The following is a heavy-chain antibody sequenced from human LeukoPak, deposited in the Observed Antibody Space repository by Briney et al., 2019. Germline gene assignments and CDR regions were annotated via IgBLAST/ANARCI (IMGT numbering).Heavy chain of an antibody. CDR3: ATDLPPGDGYSYGYYYYGMDV. D-gene: IGHD5-18*01. Sequence: ASVKVSCEVSGYTLTELSMHWVRQAPGKGLEWMGGFDPEDGETIYAQKFQGRVTMTEDTSTDTAYMELSSLRSEDTAVYYCATDLPPGDGYSYGYYYYGMDVWGQGTTVTVSS. V-gene: IGHV1-24*01. J-gene: IGHJ6*02. CDR1: GYTLTELS. CDR2: FDPEDGET.